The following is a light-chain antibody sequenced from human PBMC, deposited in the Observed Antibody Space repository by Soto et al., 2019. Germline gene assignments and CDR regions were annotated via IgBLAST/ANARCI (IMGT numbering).Light chain of an antibody. CDR1: QSISSSY. J-gene: IGKJ1*01. CDR3: QRYGSSRT. V-gene: IGKV3-20*01. CDR2: GAS. Sequence: EIVLTQSPGTLSLSPGERATLSCRASQSISSSYLAWYQQKPGQAPRLLIYGASSRATGIPDRFSGSGSGTDFTLTISRLEPDDFAVFYCQRYGSSRTFGQGTKVEIQ.